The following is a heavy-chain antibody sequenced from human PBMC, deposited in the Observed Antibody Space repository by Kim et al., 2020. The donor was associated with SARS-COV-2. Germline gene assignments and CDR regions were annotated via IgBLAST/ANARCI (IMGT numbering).Heavy chain of an antibody. CDR1: GVSISSYY. CDR2: IYYSGNT. J-gene: IGHJ4*01. CDR3: ARLRYCSGSCCSILYYFD. D-gene: IGHD2-15*01. Sequence: SETLSLTCTVSGVSISSYYWSWIRQPPGKGLEWIGYIYYSGNTNYNPSLKSRVTMLIDTSKNQFSLKLSSATAADTAVYSCARLRYCSGSCCSILYYFD. V-gene: IGHV4-59*08.